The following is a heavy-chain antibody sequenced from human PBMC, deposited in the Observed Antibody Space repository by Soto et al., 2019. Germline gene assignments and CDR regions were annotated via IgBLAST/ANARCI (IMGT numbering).Heavy chain of an antibody. Sequence: EVQLVESGGGLVKPGGSLRLSCAASGFTFSSYSMNWVRQAPGKGLEWVSSISSSSSYIYYVDSVKGRITVSRDNAKNTLYLQMNSLRAEDTAVDYCASDGESGISAVGNGYWGQGTLVTVSS. CDR2: ISSSSSYI. CDR3: ASDGESGISAVGNGY. J-gene: IGHJ4*02. CDR1: GFTFSSYS. V-gene: IGHV3-21*01. D-gene: IGHD6-13*01.